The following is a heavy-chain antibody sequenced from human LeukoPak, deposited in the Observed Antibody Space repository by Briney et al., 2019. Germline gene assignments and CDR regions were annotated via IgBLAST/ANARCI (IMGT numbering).Heavy chain of an antibody. V-gene: IGHV4-39*07. CDR3: ARERDYGDY. J-gene: IGHJ4*02. Sequence: SETLSLTCTVSGGSISSSGSYWGWVRQPPGKGLEWIGNIYSSGNAYYNPSLKSRVAISLDTSKNQFSLKLTSVTASDTAIYYCARERDYGDYWGQGTLVTVSS. CDR1: GGSISSSGSY. CDR2: IYSSGNA.